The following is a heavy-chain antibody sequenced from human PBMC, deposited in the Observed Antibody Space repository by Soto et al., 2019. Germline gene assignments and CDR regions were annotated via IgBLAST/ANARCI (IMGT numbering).Heavy chain of an antibody. V-gene: IGHV3-13*01. J-gene: IGHJ6*02. Sequence: GGSLRLSCAASGFPFNNYDMLWVRQAPGKGLEWVSTFGSAGDIYYSDSVKGRFTISRDNARKSLYLQMNSLRAADTAVYYCARGGPNWDYYFYGMDVWGQGT. CDR2: FGSAGDI. D-gene: IGHD3-16*01. CDR3: ARGGPNWDYYFYGMDV. CDR1: GFPFNNYD.